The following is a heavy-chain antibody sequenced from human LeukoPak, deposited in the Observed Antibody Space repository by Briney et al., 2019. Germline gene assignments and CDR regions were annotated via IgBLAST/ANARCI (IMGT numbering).Heavy chain of an antibody. CDR3: ARRLRGVVSRKNWFDS. V-gene: IGHV1-18*01. CDR2: ISAYNGNT. CDR1: GYTFTSYG. Sequence: ASVKASCKASGYTFTSYGISWVRQAPGQGLEWMGWISAYNGNTNYAQKFQGRVTMTRDTSISTAYLDLISLTSEDTAVYYCARRLRGVVSRKNWFDSWGQGTLVTVSS. J-gene: IGHJ5*01. D-gene: IGHD3-10*01.